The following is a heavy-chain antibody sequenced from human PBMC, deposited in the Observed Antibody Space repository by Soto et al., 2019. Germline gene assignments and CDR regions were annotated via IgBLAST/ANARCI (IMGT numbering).Heavy chain of an antibody. D-gene: IGHD3-10*01. J-gene: IGHJ5*02. V-gene: IGHV3-23*01. CDR2: ISGSGDST. Sequence: EVQLFESGGGLVQPGGSLRLSCAASGFTFSSYAMSWVRQTPGKGLEWVSAISGSGDSTYYADSVKGRFTISRDNSKNTLYLQMNSLRAEDTGVYYCAKLRWGSDNWFDPWGQGPLVTVSS. CDR3: AKLRWGSDNWFDP. CDR1: GFTFSSYA.